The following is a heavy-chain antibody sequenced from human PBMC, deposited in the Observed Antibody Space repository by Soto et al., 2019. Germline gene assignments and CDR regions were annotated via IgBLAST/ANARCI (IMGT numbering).Heavy chain of an antibody. CDR3: ARGPGPTKKYNWFDP. J-gene: IGHJ5*02. CDR2: INHSGST. V-gene: IGHV4-34*01. Sequence: PSETLSLTCAVYGGSFSGYYCSWIRQPPGKGLEWIGEINHSGSTNYNPSLKSRVTISVDTSKNQFSLKLSSVTAADTAVYYCARGPGPTKKYNWFDPWGQGTLVTVSS. CDR1: GGSFSGYY.